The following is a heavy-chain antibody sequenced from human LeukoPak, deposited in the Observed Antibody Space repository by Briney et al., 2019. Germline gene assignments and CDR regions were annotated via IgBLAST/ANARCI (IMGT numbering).Heavy chain of an antibody. CDR2: ISWNSGRI. CDR1: GFTFDDYA. CDR3: AKDLKITFGGVIVGPLDV. V-gene: IGHV3-9*01. Sequence: GGSLRLSCAASGFTFDDYAMHWVRQAPGKGLEWVSGISWNSGRINYADSVKGRFTISRDNAKNSLYLQMNSLRAEDTALYYCAKDLKITFGGVIVGPLDVWGQGTTVTVSS. D-gene: IGHD3-16*02. J-gene: IGHJ6*02.